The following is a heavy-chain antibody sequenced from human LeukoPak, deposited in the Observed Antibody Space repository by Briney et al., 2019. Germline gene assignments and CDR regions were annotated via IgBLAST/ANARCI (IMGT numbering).Heavy chain of an antibody. CDR3: ARDLVSGSYGGWFDP. V-gene: IGHV3-30*04. D-gene: IGHD1-26*01. Sequence: HPGGSLRLSCAASVFTFSNYSMQWVRQAPCKGREWVAVISYDGTKTYYQDSVKGRFTISRDTSKNTLYLQVSSLRPDDTAVYYCARDLVSGSYGGWFDPRGQGTLVTVSS. CDR2: ISYDGTKT. CDR1: VFTFSNYS. J-gene: IGHJ5*02.